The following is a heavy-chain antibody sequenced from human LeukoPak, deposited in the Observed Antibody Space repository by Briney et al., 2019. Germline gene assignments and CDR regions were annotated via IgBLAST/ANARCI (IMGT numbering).Heavy chain of an antibody. V-gene: IGHV4-34*01. Sequence: PSETLSLTCAVYGGSFSGYYWSWIRQPPGKGLEWIGEINHSGSTNYNPSLKSRVTISVDTSKNQFSLKLSSVTAADTAVYYCAREGTIDYANNWFDPWGQGTLVTVSS. CDR2: INHSGST. CDR3: AREGTIDYANNWFDP. J-gene: IGHJ5*02. CDR1: GGSFSGYY. D-gene: IGHD4-17*01.